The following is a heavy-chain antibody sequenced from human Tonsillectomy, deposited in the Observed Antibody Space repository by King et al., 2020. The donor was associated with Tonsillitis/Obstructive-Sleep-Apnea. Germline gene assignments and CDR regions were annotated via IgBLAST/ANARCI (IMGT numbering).Heavy chain of an antibody. V-gene: IGHV3-11*01. CDR1: GFTFSDYY. J-gene: IGHJ3*02. D-gene: IGHD3-22*01. CDR2: ISRSGTII. CDR3: ARDWGRYCDSSGHPDAFDI. Sequence: VQLVESGGGLVKPGGSLRLSCAASGFTFSDYYMSWIRQAPGKGLEWVSYISRSGTIIYYADSVKGRFTISRDNAKNSLYLQMNSLRAEDTAVYYCARDWGRYCDSSGHPDAFDIWGQGTMVTVSS.